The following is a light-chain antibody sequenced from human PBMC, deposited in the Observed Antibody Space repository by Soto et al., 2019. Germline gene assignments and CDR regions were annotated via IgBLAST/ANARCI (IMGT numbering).Light chain of an antibody. J-gene: IGKJ3*01. CDR3: HQYGDSPL. CDR1: QSVRSSY. CDR2: GAS. V-gene: IGKV3-20*01. Sequence: EIVLTQSPGTLSLSPGERATLSCRASQSVRSSYLAWYQQKPGQAPRLLIYGASSRATGIPDRFSGSVSGTDFTLTISRPEPEDFAVYYCHQYGDSPLFGPGTKVDIK.